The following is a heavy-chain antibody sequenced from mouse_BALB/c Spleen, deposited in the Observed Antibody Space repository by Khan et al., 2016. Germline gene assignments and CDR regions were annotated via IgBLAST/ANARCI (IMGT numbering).Heavy chain of an antibody. V-gene: IGHV4-1*02. CDR3: ARQEDYAMDY. J-gene: IGHJ4*01. CDR2: INPDSSTI. CDR1: GFDFSRYW. Sequence: EMSLLESGGGLVQPGGSLKLSCAASGFDFSRYWMSWVRQAPGKGLEWIGEINPDSSTINYTPSLKDKFIISRDNAKNTLYLQMSKVRSEDTALYYCARQEDYAMDYWGQGTSGTVSS.